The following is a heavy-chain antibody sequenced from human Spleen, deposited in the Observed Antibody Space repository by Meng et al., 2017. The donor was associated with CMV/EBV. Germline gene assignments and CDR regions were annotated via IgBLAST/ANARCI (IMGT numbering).Heavy chain of an antibody. CDR1: GGSVSSGSYY. V-gene: IGHV4-61*01. CDR2: IYYSGST. J-gene: IGHJ4*02. D-gene: IGHD2-2*01. CDR3: ARDSSTSVDY. Sequence: SETLSLTCTVSGGSVSSGSYYWSWIRQRPGKGLEWIGYIYYSGSTNYNPSLKSRVTISVDTSKNQFSLKLSSVTAADTAVYYCARDSSTSVDYWGQGTLVTVSS.